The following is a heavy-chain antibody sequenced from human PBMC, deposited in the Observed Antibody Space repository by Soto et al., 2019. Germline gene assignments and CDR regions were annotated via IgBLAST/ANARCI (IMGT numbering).Heavy chain of an antibody. V-gene: IGHV1-69*06. D-gene: IGHD6-13*01. CDR2: IVPLFRTT. Sequence: QVQLVQSGAEAKKPGSSVKVSCKTSGGTFSSYAISWVRQAPGQGLEWMGGIVPLFRTTNYAQKFQGRVTITADKSKYIVYMELSGLRSGDTAVYYCARGGYSSTWSNLLDRSGLDVWGQGTTVTVSS. J-gene: IGHJ6*02. CDR3: ARGGYSSTWSNLLDRSGLDV. CDR1: GGTFSSYA.